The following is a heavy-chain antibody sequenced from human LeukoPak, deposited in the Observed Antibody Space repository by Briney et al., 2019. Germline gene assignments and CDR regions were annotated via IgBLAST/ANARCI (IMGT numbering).Heavy chain of an antibody. CDR1: GFTFSSYS. D-gene: IGHD3-9*01. CDR2: ISSSSSYI. CDR3: ARVIGILTSGWLDP. Sequence: PGGSLRLSCAASGFTFSSYSMNWVRQAPGKGLEWVSSISSSSSYIYYADSVKGRFTISRDNAKNSLYLQTNSLRAEDTAVYYCARVIGILTSGWLDPWGQGTLVTVSS. J-gene: IGHJ5*02. V-gene: IGHV3-21*01.